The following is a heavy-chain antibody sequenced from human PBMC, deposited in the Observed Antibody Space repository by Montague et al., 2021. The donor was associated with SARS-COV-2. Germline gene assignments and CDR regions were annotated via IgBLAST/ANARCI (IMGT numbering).Heavy chain of an antibody. CDR1: GGSISSYY. V-gene: IGHV4-59*01. CDR2: IYYSGST. J-gene: IGHJ6*02. CDR3: ARGVSYYDFWSGYDYGMDV. D-gene: IGHD3-3*01. Sequence: SETLSLTCTVSGGSISSYYWSWIRQPPGKGLEWIGYIYYSGSTNYNPSLKSRVTISVDTSKNQFSLKLSSVTAADTAVYYCARGVSYYDFWSGYDYGMDVWGQGTTVTASS.